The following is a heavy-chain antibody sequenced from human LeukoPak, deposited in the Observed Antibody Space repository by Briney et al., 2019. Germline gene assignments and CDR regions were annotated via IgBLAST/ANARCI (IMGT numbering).Heavy chain of an antibody. CDR3: ARDRTTVTTGYYGMDV. V-gene: IGHV1-2*02. D-gene: IGHD4-17*01. CDR2: INPNTGVT. CDR1: GYTFTGDY. Sequence: GASVKVSCKTSGYTFTGDYMHWVRQAPGQGLEVMEWINPNTGVTNYAQKFQGRVTLTRDTSIITAYMELTRLRSDDTAMYYCARDRTTVTTGYYGMDVWGQGTTLTVSS. J-gene: IGHJ6*02.